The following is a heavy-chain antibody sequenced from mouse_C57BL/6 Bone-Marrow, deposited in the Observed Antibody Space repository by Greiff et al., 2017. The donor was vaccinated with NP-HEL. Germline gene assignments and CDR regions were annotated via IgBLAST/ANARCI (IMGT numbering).Heavy chain of an antibody. J-gene: IGHJ2*01. CDR2: IYPRSGNT. CDR3: ARRDLTTVVDY. V-gene: IGHV1-81*01. D-gene: IGHD1-1*01. CDR1: GYTFTSYG. Sequence: QVQLQQSGAELARPGASVKLSCKASGYTFTSYGISWVKQRTGQGLEWIGEIYPRSGNTYYNEKFKGKATLTADKSSSTAYMELRSLTSEDAAVYFCARRDLTTVVDYWGQGTTLTVSS.